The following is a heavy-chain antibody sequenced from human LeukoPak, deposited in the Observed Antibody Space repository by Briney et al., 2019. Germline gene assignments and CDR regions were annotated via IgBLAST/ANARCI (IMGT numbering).Heavy chain of an antibody. CDR3: ATTRRVVVREFDY. CDR1: GYTFTGYY. CDR2: INPNSGGT. V-gene: IGHV1-2*02. D-gene: IGHD3-22*01. J-gene: IGHJ4*02. Sequence: ASVKVSCXASGYTFTGYYMHWVRQAPGQGLEWMGWINPNSGGTNYAQKFQGRVTMTRDTSISTAYMELSRLRSDDTAVYYCATTRRVVVREFDYWGQGTLVTVSS.